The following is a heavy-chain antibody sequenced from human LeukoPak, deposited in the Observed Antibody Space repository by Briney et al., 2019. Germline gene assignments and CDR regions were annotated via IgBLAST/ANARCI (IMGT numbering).Heavy chain of an antibody. V-gene: IGHV1-8*01. CDR3: ARGKANDYYDSSGYQEILDY. CDR2: MNPNSGNT. J-gene: IGHJ4*02. Sequence: ASVKVSCKASGYTFTSYDINWVRQATGQGLEWMGWMNPNSGNTGYAQKFQGRVTMTRNTSISTAYMELSSLRSEDTAVYYCARGKANDYYDSSGYQEILDYWGQGTLVTVSS. D-gene: IGHD3-22*01. CDR1: GYTFTSYD.